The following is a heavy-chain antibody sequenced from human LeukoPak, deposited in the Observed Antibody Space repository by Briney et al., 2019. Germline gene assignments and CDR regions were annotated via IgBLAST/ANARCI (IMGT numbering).Heavy chain of an antibody. CDR3: ARDKVIASAGTPNWFDP. J-gene: IGHJ5*02. CDR1: GYTFTKFG. D-gene: IGHD6-13*01. CDR2: ISAYDGNT. Sequence: ASVKVSCKASGYTFTKFGISWVRQAPGQGLEWVGWISAYDGNTEYAQNFQGRVTMTTDASTSTAYMDLRSLRSDDTAVYYCARDKVIASAGTPNWFDPWGQETLVTVSS. V-gene: IGHV1-18*01.